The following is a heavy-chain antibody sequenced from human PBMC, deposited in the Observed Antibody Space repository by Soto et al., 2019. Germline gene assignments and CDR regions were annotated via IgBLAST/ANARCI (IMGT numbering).Heavy chain of an antibody. CDR3: AKDPSSSPPHEDGMDV. V-gene: IGHV3-30*18. CDR1: GFTSSSYG. CDR2: ISYDGSNK. D-gene: IGHD6-6*01. Sequence: QVQLVESGGGVVQPGRSLRLSCAASGFTSSSYGMHWVRQAPGKGLEWVAVISYDGSNKYYADSVKGRFTISRDNSKNTLYLQMNSLRAEDTAVYYCAKDPSSSPPHEDGMDVWGQGTTVTVSS. J-gene: IGHJ6*02.